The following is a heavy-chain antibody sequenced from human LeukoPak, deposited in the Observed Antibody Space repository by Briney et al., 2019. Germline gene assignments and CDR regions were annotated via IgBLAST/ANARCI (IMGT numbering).Heavy chain of an antibody. J-gene: IGHJ4*02. V-gene: IGHV3-30-3*02. Sequence: GKSLRLSCAASGFTFSSYAMHWVRQAPGKGLEWVAVISYDGSNKYYADSVKGRFTISRDNSKNTLYLQMNSLRAEDTAVYYCAKQREVYYYGSDSWGQGTLVTVSS. CDR1: GFTFSSYA. CDR2: ISYDGSNK. CDR3: AKQREVYYYGSDS. D-gene: IGHD3-10*01.